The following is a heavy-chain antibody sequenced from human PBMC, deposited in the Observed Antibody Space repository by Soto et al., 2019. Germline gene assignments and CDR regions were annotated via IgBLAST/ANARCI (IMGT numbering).Heavy chain of an antibody. CDR1: GDSFSGYF. J-gene: IGHJ4*02. V-gene: IGHV4-34*01. Sequence: SETLSLTCAVHGDSFSGYFWTWIRQLPGKGLEWIAEITEGGTTNCSPSLESRVSIAVDSSKREFSLTLSSVTAADTAMSYGARGADAMLYPNCDYWSQASLGT. CDR2: ITEGGTT. D-gene: IGHD2-8*01. CDR3: ARGADAMLYPNCDY.